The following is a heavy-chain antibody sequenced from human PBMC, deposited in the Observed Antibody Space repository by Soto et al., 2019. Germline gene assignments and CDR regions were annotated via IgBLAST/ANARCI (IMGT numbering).Heavy chain of an antibody. J-gene: IGHJ4*02. V-gene: IGHV4-31*03. CDR1: GGSISSGGYY. D-gene: IGHD3-3*01. CDR2: IFYSGST. Sequence: SETLSLTCTVSGGSISSGGYYWSWIRQHPGKGLEWIGYIFYSGSTYYNPSLKSRVAISVDTSKNQFSLKLSSVTAADTAVYYCARGYAVRAYYDFSSGYQPKEYYFDYWGRGTLVTVSS. CDR3: ARGYAVRAYYDFSSGYQPKEYYFDY.